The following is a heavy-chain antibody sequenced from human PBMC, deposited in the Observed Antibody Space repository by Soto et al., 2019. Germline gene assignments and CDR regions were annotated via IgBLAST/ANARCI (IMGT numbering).Heavy chain of an antibody. V-gene: IGHV3-23*01. D-gene: IGHD2-15*01. CDR3: AKDLGVFSLVGHCRTGTCSSEDY. J-gene: IGHJ4*02. CDR1: GFTFSDYA. CDR2: ISGSGGST. Sequence: GGSLRLSCVASGFTFSDYAMNWVRQAPGQGLEWLSAISGSGGSTYYADSVKGRFTMSRDNSKNTLYLHMNGLRAEDTAIYYCAKDLGVFSLVGHCRTGTCSSEDYWGQGTLVTVSS.